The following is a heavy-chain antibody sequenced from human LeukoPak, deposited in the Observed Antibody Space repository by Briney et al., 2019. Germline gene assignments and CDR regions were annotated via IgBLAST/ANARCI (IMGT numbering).Heavy chain of an antibody. Sequence: PSETLSLTCAVYGGSFSGYYWSWIRQPPGKGLEWIGEINHSGSTNYNPSLKSRVTISVDKSKNQFSLKLSSVTAADTAVYYCARTLYGDYDYFDYWGQGTLVTVSS. CDR1: GGSFSGYY. J-gene: IGHJ4*02. V-gene: IGHV4-34*01. CDR3: ARTLYGDYDYFDY. CDR2: INHSGST. D-gene: IGHD4-17*01.